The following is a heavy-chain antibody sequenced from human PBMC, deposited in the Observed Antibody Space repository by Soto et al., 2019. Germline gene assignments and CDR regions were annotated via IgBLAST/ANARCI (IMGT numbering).Heavy chain of an antibody. J-gene: IGHJ4*02. V-gene: IGHV1-18*04. Sequence: ASVKVSCKASGFTFSNYGFSWVRQAPGQGLEWLGWISAHNGNTHYAQKVQGRVIMTTDTPTSTAYMELRSLRSDDTAVYYCARDPLHDWSPRRNSPFDYWGRGTLVTVSS. D-gene: IGHD3-9*01. CDR1: GFTFSNYG. CDR3: ARDPLHDWSPRRNSPFDY. CDR2: ISAHNGNT.